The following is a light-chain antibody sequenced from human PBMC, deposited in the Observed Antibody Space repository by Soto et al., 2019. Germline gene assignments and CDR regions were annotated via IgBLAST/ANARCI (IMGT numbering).Light chain of an antibody. V-gene: IGKV3-15*01. CDR3: QQYNNLPPPYT. J-gene: IGKJ2*01. Sequence: EIVMTQSPATLSVSPGERATLSCRASQSVSSNLAWYHQKPGQPPRLLIYGASTRATGIPARFSGSGSGTEFTLTISSLETEDFAVYYCQQYNNLPPPYTFGQGTKLEIK. CDR2: GAS. CDR1: QSVSSN.